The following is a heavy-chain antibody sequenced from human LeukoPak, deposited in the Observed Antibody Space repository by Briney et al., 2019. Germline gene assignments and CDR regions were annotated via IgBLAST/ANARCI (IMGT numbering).Heavy chain of an antibody. CDR1: GFTFSSFA. D-gene: IGHD2-2*03. V-gene: IGHV3-23*01. CDR2: IGGSGGST. J-gene: IGHJ4*02. CDR3: AKRTSGFCSSTSCYGHDF. Sequence: GGSLRLSCATSGFTFSSFAMTWVRLAPGKGLEWVSAIGGSGGSTYYADSVKGRFTISRDNSKNTLYLQMSSLRAEDTAVYYCAKRTSGFCSSTSCYGHDFWGQGTLVTVSS.